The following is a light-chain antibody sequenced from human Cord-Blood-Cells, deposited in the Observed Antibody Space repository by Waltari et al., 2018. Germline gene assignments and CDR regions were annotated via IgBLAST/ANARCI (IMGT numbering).Light chain of an antibody. CDR3: QQYGSSPWT. J-gene: IGKJ1*01. Sequence: EIVLTQSPGTLSLSPGERATLSCRASQSVSSSDLAWYQQKPGQAPRLLIYGASSSATGIPDRFSGSGSGTDFTLTISRLEPEDFAVYYCQQYGSSPWTFGQGTKVEIK. CDR2: GAS. V-gene: IGKV3-20*01. CDR1: QSVSSSD.